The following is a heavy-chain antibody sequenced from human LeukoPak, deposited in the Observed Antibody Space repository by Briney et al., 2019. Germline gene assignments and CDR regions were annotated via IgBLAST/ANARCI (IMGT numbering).Heavy chain of an antibody. D-gene: IGHD6-19*01. V-gene: IGHV1-8*01. CDR3: ARGRGSGHKENWFDP. CDR2: MNPNSGNT. CDR1: GYTFTTYD. J-gene: IGHJ5*02. Sequence: GASVKVFCKASGYTFTTYDINWVRQATGQGLEWMGWMNPNSGNTGYTQKFQGRVTMTRNTSISTAYMELSSLRSEDTDVYYCARGRGSGHKENWFDPWGQGTLITVSS.